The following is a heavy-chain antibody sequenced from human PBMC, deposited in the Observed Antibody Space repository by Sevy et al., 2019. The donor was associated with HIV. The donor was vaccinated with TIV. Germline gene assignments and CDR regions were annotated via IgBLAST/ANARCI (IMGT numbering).Heavy chain of an antibody. J-gene: IGHJ4*02. D-gene: IGHD1-26*01. CDR2: IRPDGSDE. V-gene: IGHV3-7*01. Sequence: GGSLRLSCAASGFTFSPYWMTWVRQAPGKGLEWVANIRPDGSDEYYVDSVKGRFTISRDNAKNSLYLQMNSLSADETAMYYCARGVGLGCWGQGALVTVSS. CDR1: GFTFSPYW. CDR3: ARGVGLGC.